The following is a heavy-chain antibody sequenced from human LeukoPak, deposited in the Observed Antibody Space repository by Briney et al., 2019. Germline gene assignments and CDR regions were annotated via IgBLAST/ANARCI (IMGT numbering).Heavy chain of an antibody. CDR1: GYTFPGYY. Sequence: ASVKVSCKASGYTFPGYYMHWVRQAPGQGLEWMGWINPNSGGTNYAQKFQGWVTMTRDTSISTAYMELSRLRSDGTAVYYCAREGIPNYYYYGMDVWGQGTTVTVSS. CDR3: AREGIPNYYYYGMDV. J-gene: IGHJ6*02. V-gene: IGHV1-2*04. CDR2: INPNSGGT.